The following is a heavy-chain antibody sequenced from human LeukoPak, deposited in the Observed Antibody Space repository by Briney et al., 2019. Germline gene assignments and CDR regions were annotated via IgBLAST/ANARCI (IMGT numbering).Heavy chain of an antibody. Sequence: PSETLSLTCTVSGGSISSSSYYWGWIRQPPGKGLEWIGSIYYSGSTYYNPSLKSRVTISVDTSKNQFSLKLSSVTAADTAVYYCARDNGGDYYDSSGYYYDYWGQGTLVTVSS. CDR1: GGSISSSSYY. CDR3: ARDNGGDYYDSSGYYYDY. D-gene: IGHD3-22*01. V-gene: IGHV4-39*07. J-gene: IGHJ4*02. CDR2: IYYSGST.